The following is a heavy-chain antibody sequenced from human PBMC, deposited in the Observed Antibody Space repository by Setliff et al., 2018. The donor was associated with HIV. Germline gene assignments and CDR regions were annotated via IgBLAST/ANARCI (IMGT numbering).Heavy chain of an antibody. CDR3: AREGHGLRRTKQKSYSYYYGMDV. V-gene: IGHV7-4-1*02. Sequence: ASVKVSCKASGYTFTSYAMNWVRQAPGQGLEWMRWINTNTGNPTYAQGFTGRFVFSLDTSVSTAYLQISSLKAEDTSVFYCAREGHGLRRTKQKSYSYYYGMDVWG. J-gene: IGHJ6*01. D-gene: IGHD3-3*01. CDR1: GYTFTSYA. CDR2: INTNTGNP.